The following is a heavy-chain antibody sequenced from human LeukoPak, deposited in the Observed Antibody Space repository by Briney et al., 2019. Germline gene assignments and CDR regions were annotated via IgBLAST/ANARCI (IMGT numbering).Heavy chain of an antibody. V-gene: IGHV4-34*01. CDR2: INHSGST. D-gene: IGHD3-10*01. Sequence: SETLSLTCAVYGGSFSGYYWSWIRQPPGKGLEWIGEINHSGSTNYNPSLKSRVTTSVDTFKNQFSLKLSSVTAADTAVYYCARRGKIGYGSGSYYIGWFDPWGQGTLVTASS. CDR1: GGSFSGYY. CDR3: ARRGKIGYGSGSYYIGWFDP. J-gene: IGHJ5*02.